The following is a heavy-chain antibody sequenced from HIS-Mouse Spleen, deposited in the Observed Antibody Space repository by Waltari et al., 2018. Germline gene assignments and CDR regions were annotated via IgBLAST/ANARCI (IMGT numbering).Heavy chain of an antibody. V-gene: IGHV4-39*01. J-gene: IGHJ2*01. Sequence: QLQLQESGPGLVKPSETLSLTCTVSGGSISSSSYYWGWSRQPPGKGLGWIGSIYYSGGTYYNPSTKSRVTISVDTYKNQFSLKLGSVTAADTAVYYCARHNLNYWYFDLWGRGTLVTVSS. CDR1: GGSISSSSYY. CDR2: IYYSGGT. CDR3: ARHNLNYWYFDL.